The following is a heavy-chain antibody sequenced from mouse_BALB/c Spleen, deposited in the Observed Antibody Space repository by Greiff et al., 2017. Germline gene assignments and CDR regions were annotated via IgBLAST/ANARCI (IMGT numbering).Heavy chain of an antibody. CDR2: IDPENGNT. V-gene: IGHV14-1*02. CDR3: ARKGLYYFDY. Sequence: VQLQQSGAELVKPGASVKLSCTASGFNIKDYYMHWVKQRPEQGLEWIGWIDPENGNTIYDPKFQGKASITADTSSNTAYLQLSSLTSEDTAVYYCARKGLYYFDYWGQGTTLTVSS. J-gene: IGHJ2*01. CDR1: GFNIKDYY.